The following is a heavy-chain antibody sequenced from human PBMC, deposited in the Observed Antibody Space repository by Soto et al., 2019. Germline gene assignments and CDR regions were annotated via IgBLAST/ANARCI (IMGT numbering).Heavy chain of an antibody. CDR3: ARVAVTTSYYFDY. CDR1: GGSISSGGYY. Sequence: SETLSLTCTVSGGSISSGGYYWSWIRQHPGKGLEWIGYIFYSGSTYYNPSLKSRVTISVVTSRNHFSLRLSPVTAADTAVYYCARVAVTTSYYFDYWGQGTLVTVSS. J-gene: IGHJ4*02. D-gene: IGHD4-17*01. CDR2: IFYSGST. V-gene: IGHV4-31*03.